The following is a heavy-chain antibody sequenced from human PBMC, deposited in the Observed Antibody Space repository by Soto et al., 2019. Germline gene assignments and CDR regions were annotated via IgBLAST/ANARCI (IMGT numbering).Heavy chain of an antibody. CDR3: ARDTSPHIAAAGYFDY. V-gene: IGHV4-38-2*02. CDR2: IYHSGST. CDR1: GDRISSAYY. J-gene: IGHJ4*02. D-gene: IGHD6-13*01. Sequence: LSLMCAVSGDRISSAYYWCWIRQPPGKGLEWIGSIYHSGSTYYNPSLKSRVTISVDTSKNQFSLKLSSVTAADTAVYYCARDTSPHIAAAGYFDYWGQGTLVTVYS.